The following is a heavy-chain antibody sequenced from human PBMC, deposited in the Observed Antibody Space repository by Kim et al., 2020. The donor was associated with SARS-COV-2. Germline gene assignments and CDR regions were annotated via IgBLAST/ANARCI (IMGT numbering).Heavy chain of an antibody. CDR2: IVVGSGNT. V-gene: IGHV1-58*02. CDR3: AADSGHLDLTTVTEVTGMDV. J-gene: IGHJ6*02. CDR1: GFTFTSSA. Sequence: SVKVSCKASGFTFTSSAMQWVRQARGQRLEWIGWIVVGSGNTNYAQKFQERVTITRDMSTSTAYMELSSLRSEDTAVYYCAADSGHLDLTTVTEVTGMDVWGQGTTVTVSS. D-gene: IGHD4-17*01.